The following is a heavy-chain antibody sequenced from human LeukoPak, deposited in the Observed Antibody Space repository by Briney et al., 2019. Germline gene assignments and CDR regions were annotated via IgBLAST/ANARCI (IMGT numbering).Heavy chain of an antibody. CDR1: GYTFTSYG. Sequence: ASVKVSCKASGYTFTSYGISWGRQAPGQGLEWMGWISAYNGNTNYAQKLQGRVTMTTDTSTSTAYIELRSLRPDHTAVYYCARAHCSSTSCYYYYGMDVWGQGTTVTVSS. V-gene: IGHV1-18*01. J-gene: IGHJ6*02. CDR3: ARAHCSSTSCYYYYGMDV. CDR2: ISAYNGNT. D-gene: IGHD2-2*01.